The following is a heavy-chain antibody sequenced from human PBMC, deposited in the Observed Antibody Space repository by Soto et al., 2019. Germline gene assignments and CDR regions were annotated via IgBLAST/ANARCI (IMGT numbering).Heavy chain of an antibody. Sequence: SETLSLTCTVSGGSISSGCYYWSWIRQHPGKGLEWIGYIYYSGSTYYNPSLKSQVTISVDTSKNQFSLKLSSVAAADTAVYYCAREGWTDQSYDSSGYYYFDYWGQGTLVTVSS. J-gene: IGHJ4*02. CDR2: IYYSGST. CDR3: AREGWTDQSYDSSGYYYFDY. CDR1: GGSISSGCYY. D-gene: IGHD3-22*01. V-gene: IGHV4-31*01.